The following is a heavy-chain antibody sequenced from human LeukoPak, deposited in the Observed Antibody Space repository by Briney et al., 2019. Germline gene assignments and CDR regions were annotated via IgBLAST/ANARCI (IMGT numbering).Heavy chain of an antibody. D-gene: IGHD4-17*01. V-gene: IGHV3-23*01. J-gene: IGHJ6*02. CDR3: AKVGRVTVTTIRNRYYYGMDV. Sequence: GGSLRLSCAASGLTFSSYAMSWVRQAPGKGLEWVSAISGSGGSTYYADSVKGRFTISRDNSKNTLYLQMNSLRAEDTAVYYCAKVGRVTVTTIRNRYYYGMDVWGQGTTVTVSS. CDR1: GLTFSSYA. CDR2: ISGSGGST.